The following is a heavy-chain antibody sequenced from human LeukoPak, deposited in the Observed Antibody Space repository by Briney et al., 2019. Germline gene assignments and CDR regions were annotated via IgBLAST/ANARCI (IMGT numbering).Heavy chain of an antibody. Sequence: GGSLRLSCAASGFTFSSYGMSWVRQAPGKGLEWVSAISGSGGGTYYADSVKGRFTISRDNSKNTLYLQMNSLRAEDTAVYYCARVESIIVATEHFDYWGQGTLVTVSS. D-gene: IGHD5-12*01. CDR1: GFTFSSYG. CDR3: ARVESIIVATEHFDY. J-gene: IGHJ4*02. CDR2: ISGSGGGT. V-gene: IGHV3-23*01.